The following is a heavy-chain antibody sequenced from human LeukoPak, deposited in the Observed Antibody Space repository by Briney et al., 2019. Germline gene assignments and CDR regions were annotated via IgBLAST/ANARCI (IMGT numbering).Heavy chain of an antibody. V-gene: IGHV1-2*02. CDR2: INPNSGGT. D-gene: IGHD6-19*01. CDR1: GYTFTGYY. CDR3: ARGGVGLAVAAYFDF. J-gene: IGHJ4*02. Sequence: GASVKVSCKATGYTFTGYYMHWVRQAPGQGLEWMGWINPNSGGTNYAQKFQGRVTMTRDTSISTAYMELSSLRSEDTAVYFCARGGVGLAVAAYFDFWGQGTLVTVSS.